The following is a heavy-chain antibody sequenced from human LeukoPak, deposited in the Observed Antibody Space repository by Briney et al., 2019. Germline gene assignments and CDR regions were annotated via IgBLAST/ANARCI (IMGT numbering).Heavy chain of an antibody. Sequence: SETLSLTCTVSGGSISSYYWSWIRQPPGKGLEWIGYIYYSGGTNYNPSLKSRVTISVDTSKNQFSLKLSSVTAADTAVYYCARDRAMVIDYWGQGTLVTVSS. J-gene: IGHJ4*02. V-gene: IGHV4-59*01. D-gene: IGHD5-18*01. CDR2: IYYSGGT. CDR3: ARDRAMVIDY. CDR1: GGSISSYY.